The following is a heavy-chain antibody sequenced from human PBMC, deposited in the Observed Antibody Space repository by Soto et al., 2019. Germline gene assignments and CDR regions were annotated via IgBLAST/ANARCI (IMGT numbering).Heavy chain of an antibody. CDR2: ISYDGSNK. CDR3: ARDIRYSSSWYYYYGMDV. D-gene: IGHD6-13*01. V-gene: IGHV3-30-3*01. J-gene: IGHJ6*02. Sequence: QVQLVESGGGVVQPGRSLRLSCAASGFTFSSYAMHWVRQAPGKGLEWVAVISYDGSNKYYADSVKGRFTISRDNSENTLYLQMNSLRAEDTAVYYCARDIRYSSSWYYYYGMDVWGQGTTVTVSS. CDR1: GFTFSSYA.